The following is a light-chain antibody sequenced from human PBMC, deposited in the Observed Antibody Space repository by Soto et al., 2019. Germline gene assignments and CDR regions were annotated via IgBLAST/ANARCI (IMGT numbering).Light chain of an antibody. CDR1: SSDVGGYNY. CDR3: YSYAGISSV. CDR2: DVS. Sequence: QSALTQPRSVSGSPGQSVTISCTGTSSDVGGYNYVSWYQQHPGKAPKLMIYDVSKRPSGVPDRFSGSKSGNTAPLTISGLQAEDEADYYCYSYAGISSVFAAGTNVTVL. J-gene: IGLJ1*01. V-gene: IGLV2-11*01.